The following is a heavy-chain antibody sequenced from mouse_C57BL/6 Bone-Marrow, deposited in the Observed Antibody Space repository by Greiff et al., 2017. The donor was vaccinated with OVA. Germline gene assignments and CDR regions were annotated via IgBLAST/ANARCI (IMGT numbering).Heavy chain of an antibody. CDR1: GYSITSGYY. J-gene: IGHJ2*01. CDR2: ISYDGSN. Sequence: DVHLVESGPGLVKPSQSLSLTCSVTGYSITSGYYWNWIRQFPGNKLEWMGYISYDGSNNYNPSLKNRISITRDTSKNQFFLKLNSVTTEDTATYYCANIDYWGQGTTLTVSS. CDR3: ANIDY. V-gene: IGHV3-6*01.